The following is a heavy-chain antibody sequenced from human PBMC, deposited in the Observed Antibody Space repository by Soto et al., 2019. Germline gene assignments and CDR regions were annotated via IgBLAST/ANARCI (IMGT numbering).Heavy chain of an antibody. CDR1: GFTVTSNY. Sequence: GGSLRLSCAASGFTVTSNYMTWVRQAPGKGLEWVSVIYSGGSTNYADSVRGRFVISRDNSNNTLYLQMNSLRAEDTAVYYCARQRYWGQGTLVTVSS. CDR3: ARQRY. V-gene: IGHV3-66*04. J-gene: IGHJ4*02. CDR2: IYSGGST.